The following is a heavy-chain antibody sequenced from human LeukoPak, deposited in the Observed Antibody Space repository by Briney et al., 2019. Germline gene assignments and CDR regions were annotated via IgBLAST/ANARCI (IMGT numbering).Heavy chain of an antibody. CDR1: GGSISSSSYY. CDR2: ICYSGST. Sequence: PSETLSLTCTVSGGSISSSSYYWGWIRQPPGKGLEWIGSICYSGSTYYNPSLKSRVTISVDTSKNQFALKLSSVTAADTAVYYCATAGYCSSTSCYVESEFDYWGQGTLVTVSS. CDR3: ATAGYCSSTSCYVESEFDY. J-gene: IGHJ4*02. D-gene: IGHD2-2*01. V-gene: IGHV4-39*01.